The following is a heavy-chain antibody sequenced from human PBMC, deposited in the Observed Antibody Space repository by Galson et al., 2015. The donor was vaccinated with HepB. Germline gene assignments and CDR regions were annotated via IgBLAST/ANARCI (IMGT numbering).Heavy chain of an antibody. V-gene: IGHV3-23*01. CDR1: GFTFSSYA. Sequence: SLRLSCAASGFTFSSYAMSWVRQAPGKGLEWVSAISGSGGSTYYADSVKGRFTISRDNSKNTLYLQMNSLRAEDTAVYYCAKVPFAAEYYYDSSGYSLLPLDYWGQGTLVTVSS. J-gene: IGHJ4*02. CDR2: ISGSGGST. CDR3: AKVPFAAEYYYDSSGYSLLPLDY. D-gene: IGHD3-22*01.